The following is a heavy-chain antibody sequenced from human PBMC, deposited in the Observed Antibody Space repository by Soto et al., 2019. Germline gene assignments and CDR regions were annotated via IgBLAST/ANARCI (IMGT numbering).Heavy chain of an antibody. CDR2: FYSVGST. D-gene: IGHD3-16*01. CDR1: GFTVSTKY. CDR3: ARDPWAADY. V-gene: IGHV3-66*01. Sequence: GGSLRLSCAASGFTVSTKYMSWVRQAPGKVLELFSFFYSVGSTFYADSVRGRFTFSRDNPKNTVNLQMNSLRAEDTAVYYCARDPWAADYWGQGTLVTVSS. J-gene: IGHJ4*02.